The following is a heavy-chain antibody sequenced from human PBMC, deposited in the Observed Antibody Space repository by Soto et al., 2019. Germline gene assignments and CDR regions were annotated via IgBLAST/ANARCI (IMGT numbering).Heavy chain of an antibody. J-gene: IGHJ4*02. CDR1: GASITTYY. D-gene: IGHD6-19*01. V-gene: IGHV4-59*13. Sequence: SETLSLTCDVSGASITTYYWSWIRQAPGKGLAWIGNVYHTGSTDYNSSLRSRVTISVDTSKNQFSLNMNSVSAANTAVYYCERRLFGSGWTLDSWGQGALVTV. CDR2: VYHTGST. CDR3: ERRLFGSGWTLDS.